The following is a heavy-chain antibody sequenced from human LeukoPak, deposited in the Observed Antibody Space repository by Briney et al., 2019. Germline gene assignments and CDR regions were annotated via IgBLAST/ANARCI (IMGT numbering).Heavy chain of an antibody. Sequence: SVKVSCKASGGTFTSYAITWVRQAPGQGLEWMGGIIPIFGTANYAQKFQGRVTMTEDTSTDTAYMELSSLRSEDTAVYYCATEGYYDSSGYYTDYWGQGTLVTVSS. V-gene: IGHV1-69*06. D-gene: IGHD3-22*01. CDR2: IIPIFGTA. CDR1: GGTFTSYA. J-gene: IGHJ4*02. CDR3: ATEGYYDSSGYYTDY.